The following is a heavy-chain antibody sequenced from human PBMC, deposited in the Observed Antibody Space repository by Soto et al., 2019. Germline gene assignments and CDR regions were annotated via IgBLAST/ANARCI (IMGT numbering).Heavy chain of an antibody. Sequence: PSETLSLTCAVYGGSFSGYYWSWIRQPPGKGLERIGEINHSGSTNYNPSLKSRVTISVDTSKNQFSLKLSSVTAADTAAYYCARGRNYDILTGYQGGYYFDYWGQGTLVTVSS. CDR2: INHSGST. J-gene: IGHJ4*02. V-gene: IGHV4-34*01. CDR1: GGSFSGYY. D-gene: IGHD3-9*01. CDR3: ARGRNYDILTGYQGGYYFDY.